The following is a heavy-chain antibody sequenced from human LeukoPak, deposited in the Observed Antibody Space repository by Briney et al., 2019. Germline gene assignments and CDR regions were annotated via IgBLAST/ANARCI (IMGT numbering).Heavy chain of an antibody. D-gene: IGHD3-16*02. CDR3: AGGRYDYVWGSYRLRRDDAFDI. Sequence: ASVKVSCKASGYTFTGYYMHWVRQAPGQGLEWMGWINPNSGGTNYAQKFRGRVTMTRDTSISTAYMELSRLRSDDTAVYYCAGGRYDYVWGSYRLRRDDAFDIWGQGTMVTVSS. CDR2: INPNSGGT. V-gene: IGHV1-2*02. J-gene: IGHJ3*02. CDR1: GYTFTGYY.